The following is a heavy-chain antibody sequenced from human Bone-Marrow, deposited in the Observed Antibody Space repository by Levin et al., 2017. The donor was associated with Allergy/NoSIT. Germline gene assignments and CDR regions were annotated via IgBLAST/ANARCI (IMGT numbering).Heavy chain of an antibody. Sequence: GESLKISCAASGFTVSRNYMSWVRQAPGKGLEWVSLIYSGGDTQYADSVKGRFTISRDNSKNTLYLQINSLRVDDTGVYYCARDGPGTATGTPWGQGTLVTVSS. V-gene: IGHV3-66*01. J-gene: IGHJ4*02. CDR3: ARDGPGTATGTP. CDR2: IYSGGDT. D-gene: IGHD1-7*01. CDR1: GFTVSRNY.